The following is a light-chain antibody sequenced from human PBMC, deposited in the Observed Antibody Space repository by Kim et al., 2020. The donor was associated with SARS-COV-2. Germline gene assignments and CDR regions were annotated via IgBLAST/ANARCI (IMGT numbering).Light chain of an antibody. Sequence: EIVLTQSPGTLSLSPGERATLSCRASQTMSSNFLAWYQQKPGQAPRLLIYAASKRATGIPDRFSGSGSGTDFTLTISRLDPEDFAVYYCQQSGNARWTFGQGPKVDIK. CDR3: QQSGNARWT. CDR2: AAS. J-gene: IGKJ1*01. CDR1: QTMSSNF. V-gene: IGKV3-20*01.